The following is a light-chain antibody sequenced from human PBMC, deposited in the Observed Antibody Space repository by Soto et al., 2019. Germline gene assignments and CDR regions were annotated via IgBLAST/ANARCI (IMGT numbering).Light chain of an antibody. J-gene: IGKJ2*01. CDR2: GAS. CDR1: LSVGCN. CDR3: HQYDESAYT. V-gene: IGKV3-15*01. Sequence: EIVLTQSPATLSVSPGERATVSCRTGLSVGCNSAWYQQKPGQAPRLLIYGASIRPAGFPVTFSGTGSGSQFTLNIPSLQSEDGALYYYHQYDESAYTFG.